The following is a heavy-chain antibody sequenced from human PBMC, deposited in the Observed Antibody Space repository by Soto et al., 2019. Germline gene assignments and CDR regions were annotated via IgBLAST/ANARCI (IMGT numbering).Heavy chain of an antibody. CDR3: ASPRTSYQYYFDY. J-gene: IGHJ4*02. CDR2: IIPIFGTA. CDR1: GGTFSSYA. Sequence: SVKVSCKASGGTFSSYAISWVRQAPGQGLEWMGGIIPIFGTANYAQNFQGRVTITVDESTSTAYMELSSLRSEDTAVYYCASPRTSYQYYFDYWGQGTLVTVSS. V-gene: IGHV1-69*13. D-gene: IGHD2-2*01.